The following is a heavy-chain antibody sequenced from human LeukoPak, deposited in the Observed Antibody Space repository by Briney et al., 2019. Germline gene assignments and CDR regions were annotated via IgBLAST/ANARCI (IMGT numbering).Heavy chain of an antibody. V-gene: IGHV1-46*01. CDR2: INPTGGST. CDR1: GYTFTSYY. D-gene: IGHD2-15*01. J-gene: IGHJ6*03. Sequence: GASVKVSCKASGYTFTSYYMHWVRQAPGQGLEWMGLINPTGGSTGYAQKFQGRVTMTRDMSTSTEYMELSSLRSEDTAIYYCARGRGGFRFLGRPAQYYYYMDVWGKGTTVTVSS. CDR3: ARGRGGFRFLGRPAQYYYYMDV.